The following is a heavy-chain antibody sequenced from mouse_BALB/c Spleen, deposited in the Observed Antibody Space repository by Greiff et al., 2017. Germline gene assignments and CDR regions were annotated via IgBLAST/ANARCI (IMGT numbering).Heavy chain of an antibody. D-gene: IGHD1-2*01. CDR3: ARVIHYYAFDY. CDR2: ISYSGST. J-gene: IGHJ2*01. CDR1: GYSITSYYA. V-gene: IGHV3-2*02. Sequence: EVKLLESGPGLVKPSQSLSLTCTVTGYSITSYYAWNWIRQFPGNKLGWMGFISYSGSTSYNPSLKSRISITRDTSKNQFFLQLNSVTTEDTATYYCARVIHYYAFDYWGQGTTLTVSS.